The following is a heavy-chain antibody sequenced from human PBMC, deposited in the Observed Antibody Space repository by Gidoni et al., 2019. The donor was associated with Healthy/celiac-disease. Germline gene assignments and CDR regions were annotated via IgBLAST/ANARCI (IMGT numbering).Heavy chain of an antibody. Sequence: EVQLVESGGGLVKPGGSLRLSCAASGFTFSNALMSWVRQAPGKGLEWVGRIKSKTDGGTTDYAAPVKGRFTISRDDSKNTLYLQMNSLKTEDTAVYYCTTVVEDIVVVPAAIRLTGTTKGYWGQGTLVTVSS. J-gene: IGHJ4*02. CDR2: IKSKTDGGTT. CDR3: TTVVEDIVVVPAAIRLTGTTKGY. D-gene: IGHD2-2*02. CDR1: GFTFSNAL. V-gene: IGHV3-15*01.